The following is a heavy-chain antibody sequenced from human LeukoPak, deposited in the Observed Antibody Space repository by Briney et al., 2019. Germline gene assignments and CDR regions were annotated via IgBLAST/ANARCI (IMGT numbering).Heavy chain of an antibody. CDR3: ARDPNGDYIGAFDM. Sequence: GGSLRLSCAASGFTFSSYAMSWVRQAPGKGLEWVSAIRGGGGSAFYADSVKGRFTISRDNSKYTLFLQMNSLRAEDTAVYYCARDPNGDYIGAFDMWGPGTMVTVSS. CDR1: GFTFSSYA. V-gene: IGHV3-23*01. CDR2: IRGGGGSA. D-gene: IGHD4-17*01. J-gene: IGHJ3*02.